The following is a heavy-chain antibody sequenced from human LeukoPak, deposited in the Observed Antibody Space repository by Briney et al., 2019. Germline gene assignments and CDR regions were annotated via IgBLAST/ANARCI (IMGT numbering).Heavy chain of an antibody. J-gene: IGHJ4*02. CDR2: ISAYNGNT. V-gene: IGHV1-18*01. D-gene: IGHD2-15*01. CDR1: GYTFTSYG. CDR3: ARGSPDYCSGGSCYNY. Sequence: ASVKVSCKASGYTFTSYGISWVRQAPGQGLEWMGWISAYNGNTNYAQKLQGRVTMTTDTSTSTAYMELRSLRSDDTAVYYCARGSPDYCSGGSCYNYWGQGTLVTVSS.